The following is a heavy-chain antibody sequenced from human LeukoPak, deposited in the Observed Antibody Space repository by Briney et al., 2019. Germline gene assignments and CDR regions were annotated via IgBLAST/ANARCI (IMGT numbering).Heavy chain of an antibody. CDR2: IRYDGSNK. D-gene: IGHD3-3*01. CDR1: GFTFSSYG. CDR3: AKGITIFGVVIRYYYYMDV. Sequence: PGGSLRLSCAASGFTFSSYGMHWVRQAPGKGLGWVAFIRYDGSNKYYADSVKGRVTISRDNSKNTLYLQMNSLRAEDTAVYYCAKGITIFGVVIRYYYYMDVWGKGTTATVSS. J-gene: IGHJ6*03. V-gene: IGHV3-30*02.